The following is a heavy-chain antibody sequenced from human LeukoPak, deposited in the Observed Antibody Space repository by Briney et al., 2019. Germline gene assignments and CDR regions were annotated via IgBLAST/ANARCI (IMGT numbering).Heavy chain of an antibody. J-gene: IGHJ4*02. D-gene: IGHD3-10*01. Sequence: PSETLSLTCTVSSGSISSYYWSWIRQPPGKGLEWIGYIYYSGSTNYNPSLKSRVTISVDTSKNQFSLKLSSVTAADTAVYYCARALGSYGSGSYPTPHMDWGQGTLVTVSS. V-gene: IGHV4-59*01. CDR1: SGSISSYY. CDR3: ARALGSYGSGSYPTPHMD. CDR2: IYYSGST.